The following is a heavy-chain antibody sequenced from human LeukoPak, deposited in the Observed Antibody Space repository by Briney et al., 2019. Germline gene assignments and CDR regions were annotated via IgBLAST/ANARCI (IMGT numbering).Heavy chain of an antibody. J-gene: IGHJ4*02. CDR3: ARDRSEGHFDY. V-gene: IGHV3-33*01. Sequence: GGSLRLSCAASGFTFSNYGIHWVRQAPGKGLEWVAFIWYDGDTRYYVDSVKGRFTVSRDNSKNTLYLQMNSLRAEDTAVYYCARDRSEGHFDYWGQGTPVTVSS. CDR1: GFTFSNYG. CDR2: IWYDGDTR.